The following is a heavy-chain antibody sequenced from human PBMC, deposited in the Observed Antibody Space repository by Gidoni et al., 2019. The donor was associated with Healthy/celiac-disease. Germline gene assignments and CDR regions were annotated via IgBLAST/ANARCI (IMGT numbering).Heavy chain of an antibody. CDR2: TYYSGST. Sequence: QLQLPESGPGLVKPSATLSPTRTVSGRSISSSSYYWGWIRQPPGKGLEWIGRTYYSGSTYYNPSLKSRVTISVDTSKNKFSLKVSSVTAADTAVYDCAREPRSRRGSGIKSNWFDPWGQGTLVTVSS. V-gene: IGHV4-39*07. D-gene: IGHD3-10*01. CDR1: GRSISSSSYY. CDR3: AREPRSRRGSGIKSNWFDP. J-gene: IGHJ5*02.